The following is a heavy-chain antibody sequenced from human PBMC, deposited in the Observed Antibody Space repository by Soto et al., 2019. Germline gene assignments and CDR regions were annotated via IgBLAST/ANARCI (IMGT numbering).Heavy chain of an antibody. V-gene: IGHV4-59*01. CDR3: ARRWSGNDY. Sequence: QVQLQESGPGLVKPSETLSLTCTVSGGSITSYYWSWIRQPPGKGLEWIGYIHNSGSTSYNPSLQSRVTISADVSKNQFSLDLRSVTAADTAVYYCARRWSGNDYWGHGPRVPVSS. D-gene: IGHD3-10*01. CDR2: IHNSGST. J-gene: IGHJ4*01. CDR1: GGSITSYY.